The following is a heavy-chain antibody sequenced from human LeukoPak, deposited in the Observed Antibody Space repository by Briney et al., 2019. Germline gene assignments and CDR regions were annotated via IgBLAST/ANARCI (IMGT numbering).Heavy chain of an antibody. CDR3: ARSPATMLPFFDL. CDR2: IITGNGNT. Sequence: ASVKVSCKASGYTFTKNAIHWVRLAPGQRLQWMGWIITGNGNTTYSQDFQGRVTISTDTAASTVYMELRSLRSEDMAMYYCARSPATMLPFFDLWGQGTRVSVSS. V-gene: IGHV1-3*03. D-gene: IGHD3-10*02. CDR1: GYTFTKNA. J-gene: IGHJ4*02.